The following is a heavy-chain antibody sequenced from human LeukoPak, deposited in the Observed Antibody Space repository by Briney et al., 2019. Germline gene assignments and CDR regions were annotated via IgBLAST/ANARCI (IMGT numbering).Heavy chain of an antibody. J-gene: IGHJ4*02. Sequence: PGGSLRLSCAASGFTFTTCAMNWVRQAPGKGLECVSGISGSGGNTYYADSVKGRFTISRDNSKNTVYLQMNSLRAEDTAVYYCAKDVPDTALVWDYWGRGTLATVSS. V-gene: IGHV3-23*01. D-gene: IGHD5-18*01. CDR3: AKDVPDTALVWDY. CDR2: ISGSGGNT. CDR1: GFTFTTCA.